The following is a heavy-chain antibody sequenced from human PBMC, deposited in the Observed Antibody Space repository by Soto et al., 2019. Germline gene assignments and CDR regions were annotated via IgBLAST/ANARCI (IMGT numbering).Heavy chain of an antibody. D-gene: IGHD2-15*01. CDR3: AYLGYCSGGSCPPGY. CDR2: ISYDGSNK. CDR1: GFTFSSYA. Sequence: GGSLRLSCAASGFTFSSYAMHWVRQAPGKGLEWVAVISYDGSNKYYADSVKGRFTISRDNSKNTLYLQMNSLRAEDTAVYYCAYLGYCSGGSCPPGYWGQGTLVTVSS. V-gene: IGHV3-30-3*01. J-gene: IGHJ4*02.